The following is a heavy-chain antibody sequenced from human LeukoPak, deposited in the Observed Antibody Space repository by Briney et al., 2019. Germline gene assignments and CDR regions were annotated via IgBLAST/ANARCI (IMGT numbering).Heavy chain of an antibody. CDR3: ARDSGYDYRGYYYYGMDV. D-gene: IGHD5-12*01. CDR1: GFTFDDYA. CDR2: ISWNSGSI. J-gene: IGHJ6*04. Sequence: GRSLRLSCATSGFTFDDYAMYWVRQDPGKGLEWVSGISWNSGSIVYVDSVKGRFTISRDNAKNSLYLQMNSLRAEDTAVYYCARDSGYDYRGYYYYGMDVWGKGTTVTVSS. V-gene: IGHV3-9*01.